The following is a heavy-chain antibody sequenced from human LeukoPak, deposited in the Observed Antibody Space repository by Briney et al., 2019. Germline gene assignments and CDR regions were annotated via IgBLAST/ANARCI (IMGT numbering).Heavy chain of an antibody. Sequence: SVTVSCKASGGTFSSYAISWVRQAPGQGLEWMGGIIPIFGTANYAQKFQGRVTITADESTSTAYMELSSLRSEDTAVYYCARGTDLGVVVPAAMGYWGQGTLVTVSS. CDR3: ARGTDLGVVVPAAMGY. D-gene: IGHD2-2*01. J-gene: IGHJ4*02. CDR2: IIPIFGTA. V-gene: IGHV1-69*13. CDR1: GGTFSSYA.